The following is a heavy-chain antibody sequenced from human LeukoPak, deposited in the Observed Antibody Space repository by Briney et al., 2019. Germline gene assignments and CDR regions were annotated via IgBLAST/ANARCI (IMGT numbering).Heavy chain of an antibody. CDR2: IIRIFGTA. CDR1: GGTFSSYA. J-gene: IGHJ5*02. V-gene: IGHV1-69*05. Sequence: ASVNVSCKASGGTFSSYAISWVRQAPAQGLEWMGGIIRIFGTANYAQKVQGRVTITTDESTSTAYMELSSLRSEDTAVYYCARDLHGALFDPWGQGTLVTVSS. D-gene: IGHD1-26*01. CDR3: ARDLHGALFDP.